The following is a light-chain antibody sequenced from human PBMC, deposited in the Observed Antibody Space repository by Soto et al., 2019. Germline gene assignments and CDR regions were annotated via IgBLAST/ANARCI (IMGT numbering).Light chain of an antibody. CDR2: LEGSGSY. CDR1: SGHSSYT. J-gene: IGLJ7*01. CDR3: QSYDSSLSGAV. V-gene: IGLV4-60*02. Sequence: QLVLTQSSSASASLGSSVKLTCTLSSGHSSYTIAWHQQQPGKAPRYLMKLEGSGSYNKGSGVPDRFSGSSSGADRYLTISNLQFEAEADSYCQSYDSSLSGAVFGGGTQLTVL.